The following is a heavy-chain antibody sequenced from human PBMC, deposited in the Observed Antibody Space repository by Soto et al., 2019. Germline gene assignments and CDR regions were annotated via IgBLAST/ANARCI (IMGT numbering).Heavy chain of an antibody. V-gene: IGHV3-23*01. J-gene: IGHJ4*02. CDR2: ISSSGTNK. CDR1: GFTFSRYA. D-gene: IGHD3-10*01. CDR3: AKDRDTRGVIITRANDY. Sequence: EVQLLESGGDWVQPGGSLRLSCAASGFTFSRYAMTWVRQAPGKGLEWVSSISSSGTNKYYADSVKGRFTIARDNSKNAVFLQMNSLRGEDTAVYYCAKDRDTRGVIITRANDYWGQGTLVAVSS.